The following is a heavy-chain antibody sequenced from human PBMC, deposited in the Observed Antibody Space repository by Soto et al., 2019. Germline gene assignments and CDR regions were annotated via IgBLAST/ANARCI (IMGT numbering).Heavy chain of an antibody. CDR2: ISSSSSHI. V-gene: IGHV3-21*01. Sequence: GGSLRLSCAASGFTFDDYAMHWVRHAPGKGLEWVSSISSSSSHIYYADSVKGRFTISRDNAKNSLYLQMNSLRAEDTAVYYCARDVNYDILTGYSVFDYWGQGTLVTVSS. CDR1: GFTFDDYA. D-gene: IGHD3-9*01. CDR3: ARDVNYDILTGYSVFDY. J-gene: IGHJ4*02.